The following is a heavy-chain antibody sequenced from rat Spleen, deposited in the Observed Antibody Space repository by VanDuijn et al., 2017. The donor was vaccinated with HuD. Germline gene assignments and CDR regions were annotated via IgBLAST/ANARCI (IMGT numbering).Heavy chain of an antibody. CDR2: ISYDGIST. V-gene: IGHV5-29*01. CDR3: ARRHYGYTDYFDY. CDR1: GFTFNNYV. J-gene: IGHJ2*01. D-gene: IGHD1-6*01. Sequence: EVQLVESGGGLVQPGRSLKLSCVASGFTFNNYVMAWVRQAPTKGLEWVAAISYDGISTYYRDSVRGRFTISSDNAKTTLYLQMDSLRSEDTATYYCARRHYGYTDYFDYWGQGVMVTVSS.